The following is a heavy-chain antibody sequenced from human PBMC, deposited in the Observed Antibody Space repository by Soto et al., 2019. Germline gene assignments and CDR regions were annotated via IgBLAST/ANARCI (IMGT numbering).Heavy chain of an antibody. CDR2: IYYSGST. CDR1: GGSISSGGYY. Sequence: SETLSLTCTVSGGSISSGGYYRSWIRQHPGKGLEWIGYIYYSGSTYYNPSLKSRVTISVDTSKNQFSLKLSSVTAADTAVYYCARGAAGGLLWFGELFEANYYYYGMDVWGQGTTVTVSS. V-gene: IGHV4-31*03. CDR3: ARGAAGGLLWFGELFEANYYYYGMDV. D-gene: IGHD3-10*01. J-gene: IGHJ6*02.